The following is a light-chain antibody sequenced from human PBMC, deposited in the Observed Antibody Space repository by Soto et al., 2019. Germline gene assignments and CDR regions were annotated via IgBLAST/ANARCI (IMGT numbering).Light chain of an antibody. CDR2: AVS. J-gene: IGLJ1*01. V-gene: IGLV2-14*03. CDR3: SSYTSGSSLV. CDR1: SSDVGGYNY. Sequence: QSALTQPASVSGSPGQSITISCTGTSSDVGGYNYVSWYQQHIGKAPKLMIYAVSYRPSGVSNRFSGSKSGNTASLTISGLQAEDEADYYCSSYTSGSSLVLGSGTKVTVL.